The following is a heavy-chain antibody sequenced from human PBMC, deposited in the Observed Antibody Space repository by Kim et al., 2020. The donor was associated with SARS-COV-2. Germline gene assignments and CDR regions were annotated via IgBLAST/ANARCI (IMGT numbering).Heavy chain of an antibody. CDR1: GFTFSSYG. CDR3: ARDGKSITIFGVVMRSIYGMDV. J-gene: IGHJ6*02. D-gene: IGHD3-3*01. Sequence: GGSLRLSCAASGFTFSSYGMHWVRQAPGKGLEWVAVIWYNGSNKYYADSVKGRFTISRDNSKNTLYLQMNSLRAEDTAVYYCARDGKSITIFGVVMRSIYGMDVWGQGTPVTVSS. V-gene: IGHV3-33*08. CDR2: IWYNGSNK.